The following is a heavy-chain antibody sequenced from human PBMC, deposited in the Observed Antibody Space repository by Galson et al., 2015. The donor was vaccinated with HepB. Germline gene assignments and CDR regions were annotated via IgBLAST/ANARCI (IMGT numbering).Heavy chain of an antibody. CDR3: ARAFIVAARPILGPDAFDI. CDR2: ISAYNGNT. V-gene: IGHV1-18*01. Sequence: SVKVSCKASGYTFTSYGISWVRQAPGQGLEWMGWISAYNGNTNYAQKFQGRVTITADESTSTAYMELSSLRSEDTAVYYCARAFIVAARPILGPDAFDIWGQGTMVTVSS. D-gene: IGHD6-6*01. J-gene: IGHJ3*02. CDR1: GYTFTSYG.